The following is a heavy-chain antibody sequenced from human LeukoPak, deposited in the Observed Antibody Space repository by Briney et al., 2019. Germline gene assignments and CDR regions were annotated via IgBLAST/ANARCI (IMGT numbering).Heavy chain of an antibody. J-gene: IGHJ4*02. Sequence: GRSLRLSCAASGFTFSSYGMHWVRQAPGKGLEWVAVISYDGSNKYYADSVKGRFTISRDNSKNTLYLQMNSLRAEDTAVYYCAKDSNYCDSSGYHGYFDHWGQGTLVTVSS. CDR1: GFTFSSYG. CDR3: AKDSNYCDSSGYHGYFDH. CDR2: ISYDGSNK. D-gene: IGHD3-22*01. V-gene: IGHV3-30*18.